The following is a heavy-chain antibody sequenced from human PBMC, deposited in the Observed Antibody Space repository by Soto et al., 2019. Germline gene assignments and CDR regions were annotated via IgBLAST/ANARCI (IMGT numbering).Heavy chain of an antibody. V-gene: IGHV3-30-3*01. CDR3: ASSLTSGSTAVFDY. CDR2: ISYDGNNK. CDR1: GFTFSSYA. J-gene: IGHJ4*02. Sequence: QVQLVESGGGVVQPGRSLRLSCAASGFTFSSYAMHWVRQAPGKGLEWVAVISYDGNNKYYADSVKGRFTISRDNSKNTLYLQMNSLRAEDTAVYYCASSLTSGSTAVFDYWGQGTLVTVSS. D-gene: IGHD3-22*01.